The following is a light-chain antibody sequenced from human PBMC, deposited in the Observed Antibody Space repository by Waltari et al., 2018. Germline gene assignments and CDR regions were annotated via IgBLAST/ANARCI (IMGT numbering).Light chain of an antibody. Sequence: DLVMTQSSLHLLVIPGEPASLHCRYSQCLLFSNGDNSLDWYLQKPGQSPQLLIYLGSNRASGVPDRFSGSGSGTDFTLKITRVEAEDVGVYYCMQSLQSPPTFGGGTKVDI. J-gene: IGKJ4*01. CDR2: LGS. CDR1: QCLLFSNGDNS. V-gene: IGKV2-28*01. CDR3: MQSLQSPPT.